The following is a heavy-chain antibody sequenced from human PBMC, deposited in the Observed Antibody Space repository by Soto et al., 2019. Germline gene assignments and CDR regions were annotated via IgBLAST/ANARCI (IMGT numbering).Heavy chain of an antibody. CDR3: ARDRRYSSSWVFDY. CDR1: GGTFSSYA. D-gene: IGHD6-13*01. V-gene: IGHV1-18*01. Sequence: ASVKVSCKASGGTFSSYAISWVRQAPGQGLEWMGWISAYNGNTNYAQKLQGRVTMTTDTSTSTAYMELRSLRYDDTAVYYCARDRRYSSSWVFDYWGQGTLVTVSS. J-gene: IGHJ4*02. CDR2: ISAYNGNT.